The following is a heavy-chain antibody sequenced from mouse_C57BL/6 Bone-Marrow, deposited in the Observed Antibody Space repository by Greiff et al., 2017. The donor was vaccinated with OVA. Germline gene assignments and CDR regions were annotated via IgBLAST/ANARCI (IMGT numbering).Heavy chain of an antibody. J-gene: IGHJ2*01. CDR3: AKSKLTGHYFDY. CDR1: GYAFSSYW. Sequence: LVESGAELVKPGASVKISCKASGYAFSSYWMNWVKQRPGKGLEWIGQIYPGDGDTNYNGKFKGKATLTADKSSSTAYMQLSSLTSEDSAVYFCAKSKLTGHYFDYWGQGTTLTVSS. D-gene: IGHD4-1*01. V-gene: IGHV1-80*01. CDR2: IYPGDGDT.